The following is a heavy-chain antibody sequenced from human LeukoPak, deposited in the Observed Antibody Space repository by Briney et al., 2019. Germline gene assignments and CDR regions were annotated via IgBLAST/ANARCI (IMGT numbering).Heavy chain of an antibody. V-gene: IGHV3-23*01. CDR2: ISGSGGST. CDR1: GFTFSSYA. CDR3: ANPPSVVPAANDY. D-gene: IGHD2-2*01. J-gene: IGHJ4*02. Sequence: GGSLRLSCAASGFTFSSYAMSWVRQAPGKGLEWVSAISGSGGSTYYADSVKGRFTISRDNSKNTLYLQMNSLRAEDTAVYYCANPPSVVPAANDYWGQGTLVTVSS.